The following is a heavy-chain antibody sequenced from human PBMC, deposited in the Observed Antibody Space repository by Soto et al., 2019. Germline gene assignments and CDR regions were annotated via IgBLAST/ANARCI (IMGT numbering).Heavy chain of an antibody. CDR3: AKDLNGSGSFTSYYHYGMDV. V-gene: IGHV3-23*01. Sequence: EVQMLESGGGLVHPGGSLRLSCAASGFTFSNYAMNWVRQAPGKGLEWVSSLSGSGRNTYYADSVKGRLTISRDSSKNTLYLQMNGLRVEDTGVYYCAKDLNGSGSFTSYYHYGMDVWGQGTTVTVSS. CDR1: GFTFSNYA. J-gene: IGHJ6*02. D-gene: IGHD3-10*01. CDR2: LSGSGRNT.